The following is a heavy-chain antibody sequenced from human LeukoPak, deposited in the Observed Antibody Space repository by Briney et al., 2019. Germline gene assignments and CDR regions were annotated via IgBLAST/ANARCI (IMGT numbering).Heavy chain of an antibody. J-gene: IGHJ4*02. V-gene: IGHV3-23*01. Sequence: GGSLRLSCAASGFTFSSYVMSWVRQAPGKGLEWVSAISGSGGSTYYADSVKGRFTISRDNSKNTLYLQMSSLRAEDTAVYYCAIVAHFSGSGLIFDYGGQGTLVTVSS. CDR3: AIVAHFSGSGLIFDY. CDR1: GFTFSSYV. CDR2: ISGSGGST. D-gene: IGHD3-10*01.